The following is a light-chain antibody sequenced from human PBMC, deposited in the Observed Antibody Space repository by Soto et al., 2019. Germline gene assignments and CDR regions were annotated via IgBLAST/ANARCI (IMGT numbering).Light chain of an antibody. CDR3: EAWDDSLSGMV. J-gene: IGLJ2*01. CDR1: SSNIGSNY. V-gene: IGLV1-47*01. Sequence: QSVLTQPPSASGTPGQRVTNSCSGSSSNIGSNYVYWYQQLPGTAPKLLIYRNNQRPSGVPDRFSGSKSGTSASLAISGVRSEDEADYYCEAWDDSLSGMVFGGGTKLTVL. CDR2: RNN.